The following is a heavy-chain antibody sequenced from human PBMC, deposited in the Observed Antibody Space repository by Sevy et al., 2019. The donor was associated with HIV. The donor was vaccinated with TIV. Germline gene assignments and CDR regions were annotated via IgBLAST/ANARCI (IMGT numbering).Heavy chain of an antibody. V-gene: IGHV1-69*06. CDR3: ATDRGDYRGIPIAHDAFDI. CDR1: GGTFSSYA. J-gene: IGHJ3*02. CDR2: IIPIFGTA. D-gene: IGHD4-17*01. Sequence: ASVKVSCKASGGTFSSYAISWVRQAPGQGLEWMVGIIPIFGTANYSQKFQGRVTITADKSTSTAYMELSSLRSEDTAVYYCATDRGDYRGIPIAHDAFDIWGQGTMVTVSS.